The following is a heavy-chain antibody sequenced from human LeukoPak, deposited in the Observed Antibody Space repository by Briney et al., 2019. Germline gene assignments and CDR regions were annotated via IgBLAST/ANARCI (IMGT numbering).Heavy chain of an antibody. CDR2: IYPGDSDT. CDR3: ARRAASTGTMFDY. CDR1: GYSFTTYW. J-gene: IGHJ4*02. V-gene: IGHV5-51*01. D-gene: IGHD1-1*01. Sequence: GESLKISCKGSGYSFTTYWIAWVRQMPGKGLEWMGIIYPGDSDTTYSPSFPGQVTISADKSISTAYLQWSSLKASDTAMYYCARRAASTGTMFDYWGPGILVTVSS.